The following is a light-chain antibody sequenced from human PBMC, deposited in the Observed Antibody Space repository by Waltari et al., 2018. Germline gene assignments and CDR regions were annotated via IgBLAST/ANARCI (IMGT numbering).Light chain of an antibody. V-gene: IGLV3-27*01. CDR3: YSAADNHRVL. CDR2: KDI. CDR1: ILAKKY. Sequence: SSELTQPASVSVSLGQTAVITCSGDILAKKYGRWVHQKPGQPPVLFIYKDIDRPSGIPDRFSGSSSGTTLTLTISGAQVEDEAAYYCYSAADNHRVLFGGGTKLTVL. J-gene: IGLJ2*01.